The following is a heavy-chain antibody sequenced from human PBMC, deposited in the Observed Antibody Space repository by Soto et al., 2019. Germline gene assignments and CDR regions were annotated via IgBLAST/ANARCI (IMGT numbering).Heavy chain of an antibody. J-gene: IGHJ4*02. CDR3: VQKQYSDGGRYSRFAY. V-gene: IGHV3-23*01. Sequence: PGGSLRLSCAASGFTFGGHPMSWVRQAPGEGLEWVSTISADGGAAYYPDSVKARFTISRDNSKNMLYLQMSSLRAEDTALYYCVQKQYSDGGRYSRFAYWGQGTLVTVSS. D-gene: IGHD2-21*01. CDR2: ISADGGAA. CDR1: GFTFGGHP.